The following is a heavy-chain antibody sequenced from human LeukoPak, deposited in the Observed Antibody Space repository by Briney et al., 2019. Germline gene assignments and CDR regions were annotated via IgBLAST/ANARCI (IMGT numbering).Heavy chain of an antibody. Sequence: PGGTLRLSCAASGFTFSSYGMSWVRQAPGKGLEWVSAISGSGGSTYYADSVKGRFTISRDNSKNTLYLQMNSLRAEDTAVYYCARDNRALLWFGELSFYFDYWGQGTLVTVSS. CDR3: ARDNRALLWFGELSFYFDY. J-gene: IGHJ4*02. CDR1: GFTFSSYG. CDR2: ISGSGGST. D-gene: IGHD3-10*01. V-gene: IGHV3-23*01.